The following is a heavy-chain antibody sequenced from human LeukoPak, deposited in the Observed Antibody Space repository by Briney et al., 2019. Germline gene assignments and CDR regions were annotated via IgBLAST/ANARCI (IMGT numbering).Heavy chain of an antibody. J-gene: IGHJ4*02. CDR2: INSDGSST. D-gene: IGHD3-22*01. Sequence: PGGSLRLSCAASGFTFSSHWMHWVRQAPGKGLVWVSRINSDGSSTSYVDSVAGRFTISRDNAKNTLYLQMNSLRAEDTAVYHCARGNYYDSSGPGGYWGQGTLAIVSS. CDR3: ARGNYYDSSGPGGY. CDR1: GFTFSSHW. V-gene: IGHV3-74*01.